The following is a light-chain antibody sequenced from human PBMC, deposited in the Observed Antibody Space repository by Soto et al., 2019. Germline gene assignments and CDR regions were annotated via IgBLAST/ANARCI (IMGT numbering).Light chain of an antibody. CDR1: QSVSSY. CDR2: DAS. V-gene: IGKV3-11*01. CDR3: QQRSNWPLT. J-gene: IGKJ5*01. Sequence: EIVLTQSPATLSLSPRERDTLSCRASQSVSSYLAWYQQKPGQAPRLLISDASNRPPGIPARFSGSGSGTDFALTISSLEPEDFAVYYSQQRSNWPLTFGQGTRLEIK.